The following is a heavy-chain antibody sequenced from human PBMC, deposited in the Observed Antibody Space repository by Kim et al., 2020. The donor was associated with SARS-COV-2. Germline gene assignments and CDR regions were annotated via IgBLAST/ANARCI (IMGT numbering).Heavy chain of an antibody. CDR1: GFTFSSYS. Sequence: GGSLRLSCAASGFTFSSYSMNWVRQAPGKGLEWVSSISSSSSYIYYADSVKGRFTISRDNAKNSLYLQMNSLRAEDTAVYYCARPYSSGLSHESWGQGTLVTVSS. D-gene: IGHD6-19*01. J-gene: IGHJ4*02. V-gene: IGHV3-21*01. CDR3: ARPYSSGLSHES. CDR2: ISSSSSYI.